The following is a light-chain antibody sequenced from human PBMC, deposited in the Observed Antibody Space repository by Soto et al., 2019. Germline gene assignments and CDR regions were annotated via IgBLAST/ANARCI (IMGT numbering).Light chain of an antibody. CDR1: SSDVGGYNY. CDR3: SSYTSSPNYV. Sequence: SVLTQPASVSGSPGQSITISCTGTSSDVGGYNYVSWYQQHPGKAPKLMIYEVSNRPSGVSNRFSGSKSGNTASLTISGLQAEDEADYYCSSYTSSPNYVFGTGTKVTVL. V-gene: IGLV2-14*01. CDR2: EVS. J-gene: IGLJ1*01.